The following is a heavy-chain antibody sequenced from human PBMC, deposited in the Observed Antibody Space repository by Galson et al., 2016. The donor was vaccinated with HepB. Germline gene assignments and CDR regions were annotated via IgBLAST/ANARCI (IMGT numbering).Heavy chain of an antibody. CDR1: GFTFRSYG. J-gene: IGHJ4*02. CDR3: GKWDWNDPAD. Sequence: SLRLSCAASGFTFRSYGLQWVRQAPGKGPEWVAIIRNHGRNQSYADSVKGRSTISRDDSRNSVYLQMDSLREEDTAVYYCGKWDWNDPADWGQGTLVSVSS. D-gene: IGHD1-1*01. CDR2: IRNHGRNQ. V-gene: IGHV3-30*03.